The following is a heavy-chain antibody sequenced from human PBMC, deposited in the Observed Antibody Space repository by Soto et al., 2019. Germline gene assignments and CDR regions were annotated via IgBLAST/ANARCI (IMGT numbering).Heavy chain of an antibody. D-gene: IGHD6-6*01. J-gene: IGHJ4*02. V-gene: IGHV3-7*03. CDR1: GFTFSSYW. CDR3: ARDRSPQYSISRGYYSDY. Sequence: EVQLVESGGGLVQPGGSLRLSCAASGFTFSSYWMSWVRQAPGKGLVWVANIKQDGSEKYYVDSVKGRFTISSDNAKNSLYLLMNSLRAEDTAVYYCARDRSPQYSISRGYYSDYWCQGTLITVSS. CDR2: IKQDGSEK.